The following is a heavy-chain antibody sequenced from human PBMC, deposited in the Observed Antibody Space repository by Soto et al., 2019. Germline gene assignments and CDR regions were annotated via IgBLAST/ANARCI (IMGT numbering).Heavy chain of an antibody. CDR1: GGSISSYY. CDR3: ARQQWPPLVDP. CDR2: IYYSGST. J-gene: IGHJ5*02. D-gene: IGHD6-19*01. Sequence: TLSLTCTVSGGSISSYYWSWIRQPPGKGLEWIGYIYYSGSTNYNPSLKSRVTISVDTSKNQFSLKLSSVTAADTAVYYCARQQWPPLVDPWGQGTLVTVSS. V-gene: IGHV4-59*01.